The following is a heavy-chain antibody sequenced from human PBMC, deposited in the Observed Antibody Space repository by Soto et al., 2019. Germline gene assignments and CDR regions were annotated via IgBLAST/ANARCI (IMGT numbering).Heavy chain of an antibody. CDR1: GDSIRGGGHY. D-gene: IGHD7-27*01. Sequence: QVQLQESGPGLVKPSQTLSLTCSVYGDSIRGGGHYWNWIRQFPGKGLEWIGYVYHSGSTHYNPSLRGRLTISIGTSKNQFALRLISVTAADPALYYCARDTGLAPTVWGYWGHGTQVTVSS. CDR2: VYHSGST. J-gene: IGHJ4*03. V-gene: IGHV4-31*03. CDR3: ARDTGLAPTVWGY.